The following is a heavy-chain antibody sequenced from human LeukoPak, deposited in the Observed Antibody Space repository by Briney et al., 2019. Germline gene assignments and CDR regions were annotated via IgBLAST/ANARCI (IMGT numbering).Heavy chain of an antibody. D-gene: IGHD5-18*01. CDR3: ARSMHTAMALLGKFDY. Sequence: GGSLRLSCAASGFTFSVYAMHWVRQAPGKGLEWVAIISYDGSNKYYADSVKGRFTISRDNSKNTVYLQMNSLRSEDTAVYYCARSMHTAMALLGKFDYWGQGTLVTVSS. CDR2: ISYDGSNK. CDR1: GFTFSVYA. J-gene: IGHJ4*02. V-gene: IGHV3-30*04.